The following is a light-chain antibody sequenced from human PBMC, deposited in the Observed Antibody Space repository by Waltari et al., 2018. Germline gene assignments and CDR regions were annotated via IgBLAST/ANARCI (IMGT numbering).Light chain of an antibody. CDR2: EVN. CDR1: STDVGSYNL. CDR3: CSYAGSDTHVI. V-gene: IGLV2-23*02. Sequence: QSALTQPASVSGSPGQSSTISCTGTSTDVGSYNLVSWYQQHPGKAPKVMIYEVNKRPSGLANRFSGSKSGNTASLTISGLQAEDESDYYCCSYAGSDTHVIFGGGTKLTVL. J-gene: IGLJ2*01.